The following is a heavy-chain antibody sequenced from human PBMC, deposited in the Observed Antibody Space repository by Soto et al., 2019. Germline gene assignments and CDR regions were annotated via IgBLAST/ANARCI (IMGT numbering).Heavy chain of an antibody. CDR3: ARGIMVYAIGYYGMDV. J-gene: IGHJ6*02. D-gene: IGHD2-8*01. Sequence: SETLSLTCAVYGGSFSGYYWSWIHQPPGKGLEWIGEINHSGSTNYNPSLKSRVTISVDTSKNQFSLKLSSVTAADTAVYYCARGIMVYAIGYYGMDVWGQGTTVTVSS. CDR1: GGSFSGYY. CDR2: INHSGST. V-gene: IGHV4-34*01.